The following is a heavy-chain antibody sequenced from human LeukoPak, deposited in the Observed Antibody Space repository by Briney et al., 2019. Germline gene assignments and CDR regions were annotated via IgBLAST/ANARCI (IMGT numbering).Heavy chain of an antibody. Sequence: ASVKVSCKASGFTFTSSAMQWVRQARGQRLEWIGWIVVGSGNTNYAQKFQERVTITRDMSTSTAYMELSSLRSEDTAVYYCARGVAAAGTDMDVWGKGTTVTVSS. CDR3: ARGVAAAGTDMDV. V-gene: IGHV1-58*02. CDR1: GFTFTSSA. J-gene: IGHJ6*03. D-gene: IGHD6-13*01. CDR2: IVVGSGNT.